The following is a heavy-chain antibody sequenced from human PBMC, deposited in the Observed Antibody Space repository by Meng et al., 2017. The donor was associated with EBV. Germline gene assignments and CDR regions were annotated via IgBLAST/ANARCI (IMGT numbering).Heavy chain of an antibody. Sequence: QLQLQESGPGLVKPSETLSLTCTVSGGSISSSSYYLGWIRQPPGKGLEWIGSIYYSGSTYYNPSLKSRVTISVDTSKNQFSLKLSSVTAADTAVYYCARSSPVRFGELSNWGQGTLFTVSS. CDR2: IYYSGST. J-gene: IGHJ4*02. V-gene: IGHV4-39*07. CDR1: GGSISSSSYY. CDR3: ARSSPVRFGELSN. D-gene: IGHD3-10*01.